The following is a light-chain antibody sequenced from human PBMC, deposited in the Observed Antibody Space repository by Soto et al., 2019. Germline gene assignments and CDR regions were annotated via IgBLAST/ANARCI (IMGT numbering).Light chain of an antibody. CDR3: QQHYSTSPHA. J-gene: IGKJ1*01. Sequence: LFLTPSPDSLAVSLCERSTINCKSSQSLFFMSNKTEYLAWYQQKPGQPPKLLIYWASTRDSRVPDRFSGSGSGTDFTLTISSRQAEDESVYYCQQHYSTSPHAFGQGTKVDIK. CDR1: QSLFFMSNKTEY. CDR2: WAS. V-gene: IGKV4-1*01.